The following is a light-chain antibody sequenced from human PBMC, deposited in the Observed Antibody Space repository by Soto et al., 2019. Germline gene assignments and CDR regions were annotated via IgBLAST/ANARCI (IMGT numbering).Light chain of an antibody. J-gene: IGKJ1*01. CDR2: GAS. CDR3: QQCGSSPWT. V-gene: IGKV3-20*01. Sequence: VVLTQSPGTLSLSPGERATLSCRASQSVSSSFLAWYQQKPGQAPRLLISGASSRATGIPDRFSGGGSGTDFTLTINRLEPEDFAVYYCQQCGSSPWTFGQGTKVDIK. CDR1: QSVSSSF.